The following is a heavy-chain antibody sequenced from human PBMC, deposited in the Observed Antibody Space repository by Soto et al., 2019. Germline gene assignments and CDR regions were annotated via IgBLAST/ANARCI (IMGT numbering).Heavy chain of an antibody. CDR3: VITKLLCFGETNYYYYGMDV. CDR2: IYYSGST. V-gene: IGHV4-39*01. D-gene: IGHD3-10*01. CDR1: GGSISSSSYY. Sequence: SETLSLTCTVSGGSISSSSYYWGWIRQPPGKGLEWIGRIYYSGSTYYNTSLKSRVTISVDTSKNQFSLKLSSVTAADTAVYYCVITKLLCFGETNYYYYGMDVWGQGTTVTVSS. J-gene: IGHJ6*02.